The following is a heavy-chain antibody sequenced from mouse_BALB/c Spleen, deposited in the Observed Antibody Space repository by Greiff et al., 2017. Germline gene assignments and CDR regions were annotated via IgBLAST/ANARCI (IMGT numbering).Heavy chain of an antibody. V-gene: IGHV1S81*02. CDR2: INPSNGGT. Sequence: QVQLQQSGAELVKPGASVKLSCKASGYTFTSYYMYWVKQRPGQGLEWIGEINPSNGGTNFNEKFKSKATLTVDKSSSTAYMQLSSLTSEDSAVYYCTRTKPYYYGSHYYAMDYWGQGTSGTVSS. CDR1: GYTFTSYY. J-gene: IGHJ4*01. D-gene: IGHD1-1*01. CDR3: TRTKPYYYGSHYYAMDY.